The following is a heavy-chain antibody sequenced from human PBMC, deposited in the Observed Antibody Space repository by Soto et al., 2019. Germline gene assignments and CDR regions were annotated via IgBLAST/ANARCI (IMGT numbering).Heavy chain of an antibody. Sequence: GGSLRLSSAASGFTFSSYGMHWVRQAPGKGLEWVAVISYDGSNKYYADSVKGRFTISRDNSKNTLYLQMNSLRAEDTAVYYCAKAIAAADPWGQGTLVTVSS. CDR3: AKAIAAADP. CDR2: ISYDGSNK. CDR1: GFTFSSYG. J-gene: IGHJ5*02. D-gene: IGHD6-13*01. V-gene: IGHV3-30*18.